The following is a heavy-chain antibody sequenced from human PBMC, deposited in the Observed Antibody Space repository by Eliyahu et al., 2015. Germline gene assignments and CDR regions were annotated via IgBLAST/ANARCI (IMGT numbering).Heavy chain of an antibody. V-gene: IGHV1-2*02. CDR2: INPNSGGT. CDR1: GXTFTGYY. J-gene: IGHJ6*04. D-gene: IGHD4-17*01. CDR3: ARESGTVTTRYYGMDV. Sequence: QVQLVQSGAEVKKPGASVKVSCKXSGXTFTGYYMHWVRQAPGQELEWMGWINPNSGGTNYAQKFQGRVTMTRDTSISTAYMELSRLRSDDTAVYYCARESGTVTTRYYGMDVWGKGTTVIVSS.